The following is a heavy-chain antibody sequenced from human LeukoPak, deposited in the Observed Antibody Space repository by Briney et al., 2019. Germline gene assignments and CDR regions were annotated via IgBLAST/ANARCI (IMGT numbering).Heavy chain of an antibody. Sequence: ASVTVSCKASGYTFTGYYMHWVRQAPGQGLEWMGWINPNSGGTSYAQKFQGRVTMTRDTSVTTAYMELSRLRPDDTAVYYCARYSGYDEPFEYWGQGTLVTVSS. V-gene: IGHV1-2*02. D-gene: IGHD5-12*01. CDR2: INPNSGGT. CDR1: GYTFTGYY. J-gene: IGHJ4*02. CDR3: ARYSGYDEPFEY.